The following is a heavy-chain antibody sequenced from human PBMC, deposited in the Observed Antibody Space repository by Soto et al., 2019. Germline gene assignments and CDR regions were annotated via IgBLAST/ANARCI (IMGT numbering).Heavy chain of an antibody. CDR3: ARASRNYFAY. V-gene: IGHV4-59*01. CDR1: GDSISDYY. CDR2: IYHSGST. J-gene: IGHJ4*02. Sequence: QVQLQESGPGLVKPSETLSLTCTVSGDSISDYYWSWLRQPPGKGLEWIGYIYHSGSTYYNPSLKSRVTISLDASKIQFSLKLNSVTAADTAVYYCARASRNYFAYWGQGTLVTVSS.